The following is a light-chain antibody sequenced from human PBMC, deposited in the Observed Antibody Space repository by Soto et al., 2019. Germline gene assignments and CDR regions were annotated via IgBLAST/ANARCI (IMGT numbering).Light chain of an antibody. CDR3: QSYDRSLSWV. CDR1: SSNIGAGYD. CDR2: GNS. J-gene: IGLJ3*02. Sequence: QSVLTQPPSVSGAPGQRVTISCTGSSSNIGAGYDVHWYQQLPGTAPKLLSYGNSNRPSGVPDRFSGSKSGTSASLAITGLQAEDEADYYCQSYDRSLSWVFGGGTKLTVL. V-gene: IGLV1-40*01.